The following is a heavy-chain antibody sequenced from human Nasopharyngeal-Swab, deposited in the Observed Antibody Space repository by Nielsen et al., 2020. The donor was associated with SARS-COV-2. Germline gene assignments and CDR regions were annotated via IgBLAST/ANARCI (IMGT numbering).Heavy chain of an antibody. CDR3: ARDDTAYAFDI. J-gene: IGHJ3*02. CDR1: GGSISSYY. CDR2: IYDSGST. D-gene: IGHD5-18*01. V-gene: IGHV4-59*01. Sequence: SETLSLTCTVSGGSISSYYWSWIRQPPGKGLEWIGYIYDSGSTNYNPSLKSRVTISVDTSKNQFSLKLSSVTAADTAVYYCARDDTAYAFDIWGQGTLVSFSS.